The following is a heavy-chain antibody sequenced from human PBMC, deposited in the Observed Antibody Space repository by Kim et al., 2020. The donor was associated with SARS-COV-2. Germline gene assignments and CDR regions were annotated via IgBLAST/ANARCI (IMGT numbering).Heavy chain of an antibody. J-gene: IGHJ5*01. V-gene: IGHV3-30*18. D-gene: IGHD2-2*01. CDR1: GFNLRAYG. Sequence: GGSLRLSCTAPGFNLRAYGMHWVRQAPGKGLEWVAVISYDGRNLNYVDSVKGRFTISRDNSKNTMFLQMNGLRAEDTGVYYCAKGYCSGNSCRSGGFFDS. CDR2: ISYDGRNL. CDR3: AKGYCSGNSCRSGGFFDS.